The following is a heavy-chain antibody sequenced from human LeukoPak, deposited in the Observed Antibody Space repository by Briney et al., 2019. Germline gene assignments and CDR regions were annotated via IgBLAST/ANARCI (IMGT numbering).Heavy chain of an antibody. J-gene: IGHJ4*02. Sequence: GTSVKVSCKASGFTFTSSAMQCVRQARGQRLEWIGWIVVGSGNTNYAQKFQERVTITRDMSTSTAYMELSSLRSEDTAVYYCAAGLNYVFDYWGQGTLVTVSS. CDR1: GFTFTSSA. V-gene: IGHV1-58*02. D-gene: IGHD1-7*01. CDR3: AAGLNYVFDY. CDR2: IVVGSGNT.